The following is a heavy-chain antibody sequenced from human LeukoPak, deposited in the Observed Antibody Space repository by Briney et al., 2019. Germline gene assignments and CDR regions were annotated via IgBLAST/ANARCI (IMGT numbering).Heavy chain of an antibody. V-gene: IGHV4-39*01. CDR1: GRSISSSSYY. Sequence: SATLSLTCTVSGRSISSSSYYWGWFRQPPGKGLEWIGSIYYCGSTYYNPSLKSRVTISVDTSKNQFSLKLSSVTAADTAVYYCARHGTHSSGYYFQAPFDYWGQGTLVTVSS. J-gene: IGHJ4*02. D-gene: IGHD3-22*01. CDR3: ARHGTHSSGYYFQAPFDY. CDR2: IYYCGST.